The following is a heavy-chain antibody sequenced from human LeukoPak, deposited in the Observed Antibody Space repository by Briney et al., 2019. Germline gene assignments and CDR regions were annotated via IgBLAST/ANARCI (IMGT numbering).Heavy chain of an antibody. J-gene: IGHJ2*01. CDR2: VYNSGDT. Sequence: LRLSCAASGFIFNDYAMHWVRQSPGKGLEWVGYVYNSGDTGKNPSLKSRVTILLDTSKNQCSLKLTSVSAADTAVYYCARLKLGAYFDLWGRGTLVTVSS. D-gene: IGHD3-16*01. V-gene: IGHV4-59*08. CDR3: ARLKLGAYFDL. CDR1: GFIFNDYA.